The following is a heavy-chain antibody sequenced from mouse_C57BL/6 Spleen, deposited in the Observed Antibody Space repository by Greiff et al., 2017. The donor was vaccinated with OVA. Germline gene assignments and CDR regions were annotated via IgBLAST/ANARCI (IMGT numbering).Heavy chain of an antibody. CDR3: ARGGVYYGSSYWFAY. V-gene: IGHV1-20*01. CDR2: INPYNGDT. D-gene: IGHD1-1*01. J-gene: IGHJ3*01. CDR1: GYSFTGYF. Sequence: EVQLQQSGPELVKPGDSVTISCKASGYSFTGYFMNWVMQSHGKSLEWIGRINPYNGDTFYNQKFKGKATLTVDKSSSTAHMELRSLTSEDSAVYDCARGGVYYGSSYWFAYWGQGTLVTVSA.